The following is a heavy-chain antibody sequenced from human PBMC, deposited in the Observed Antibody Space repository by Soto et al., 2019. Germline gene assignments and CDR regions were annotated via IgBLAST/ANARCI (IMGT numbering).Heavy chain of an antibody. D-gene: IGHD6-19*01. CDR2: IIPIFGTA. CDR1: GGTFSSYA. V-gene: IGHV1-69*19. J-gene: IGHJ5*02. Sequence: QVQLVQSGAEVKKPGSSVKVSCKASGGTFSSYAISWVRQAPGQGLEWMGGIIPIFGTANYAQKFQGRVTLTADESTSTGYMELSSLRSEDTAVYYCARDRGAVAGRGCWFDPWGQGTLVTVSS. CDR3: ARDRGAVAGRGCWFDP.